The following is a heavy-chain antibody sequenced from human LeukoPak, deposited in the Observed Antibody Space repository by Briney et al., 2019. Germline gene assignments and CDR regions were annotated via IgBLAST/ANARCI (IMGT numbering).Heavy chain of an antibody. D-gene: IGHD2-2*01. J-gene: IGHJ6*02. CDR1: GFTFTIYS. Sequence: GGSLRLSCAASGFTFTIYSMNWVRQAPGKGLEWISYISGSSSTIYYADSVKGRFTISRDNAKNSLYLQMNSLRTEDTAVYYCAREKVTSDNYYYGMDVWGQGTTITVSS. V-gene: IGHV3-48*01. CDR3: AREKVTSDNYYYGMDV. CDR2: ISGSSSTI.